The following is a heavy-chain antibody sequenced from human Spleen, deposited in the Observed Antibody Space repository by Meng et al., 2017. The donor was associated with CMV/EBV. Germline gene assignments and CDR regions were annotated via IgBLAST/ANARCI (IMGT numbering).Heavy chain of an antibody. J-gene: IGHJ4*02. CDR1: FSNSAA. CDR3: ARGGDIVVVSPAIPLDY. V-gene: IGHV6-1*01. Sequence: FSNSAAWNWIRQSPSRGLEWLGRTSYRSKWYTDYALFVKSRITINPDTSKNQFSLQLTSVTPEDTAVYYCARGGDIVVVSPAIPLDYWGQGTLVTVSS. CDR2: TSYRSKWYT. D-gene: IGHD2-2*02.